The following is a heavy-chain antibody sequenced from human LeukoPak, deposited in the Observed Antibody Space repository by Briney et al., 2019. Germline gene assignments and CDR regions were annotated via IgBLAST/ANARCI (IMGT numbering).Heavy chain of an antibody. CDR1: GFTFSDYY. CDR3: SRGLHDYGDSNYYFDQ. V-gene: IGHV3-11*01. CDR2: FSSSGSTI. D-gene: IGHD4-17*01. J-gene: IGHJ4*02. Sequence: GGSLRLSCAASGFTFSDYYMSWIRQAPGKGLEWVSYFSSSGSTIYYADSVKGRFTISRDNAKNSLYLQMNSLRAEDTAGYYCSRGLHDYGDSNYYFDQWGRGTLVTVSS.